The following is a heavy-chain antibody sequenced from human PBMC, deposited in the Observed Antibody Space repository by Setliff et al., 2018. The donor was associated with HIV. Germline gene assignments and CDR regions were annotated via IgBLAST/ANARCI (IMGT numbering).Heavy chain of an antibody. J-gene: IGHJ5*02. CDR3: ASFTIFAGVGWFDP. V-gene: IGHV4-38-2*02. CDR2: FSHSGTT. D-gene: IGHD3-3*01. CDR1: GHSISDGSC. Sequence: SETLSLTCTVSGHSISDGSCWGWIRQTPGKGLEWIRTFSHSGTTYYNPSLESRVTISVHTSQNQFSLKLNSVTAADTAVYYCASFTIFAGVGWFDPWGQGTLVTVSS.